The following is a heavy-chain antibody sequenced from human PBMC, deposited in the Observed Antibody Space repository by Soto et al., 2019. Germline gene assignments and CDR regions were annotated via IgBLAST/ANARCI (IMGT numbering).Heavy chain of an antibody. CDR1: GGSISRGDYY. D-gene: IGHD2-2*01. J-gene: IGHJ6*02. CDR3: ARDGSVVPAAIPNYYYYYGMDV. CDR2: IYYSGST. Sequence: QVQLQESGPGLVKPSQTLSLTCTVSGGSISRGDYYWSWIRQPPGKGLEWIGYIYYSGSTYYNPSLKSRVTISVDTSKNQFSLKLSSVTAADTAVYYCARDGSVVPAAIPNYYYYYGMDVWGQGTTVTVSS. V-gene: IGHV4-30-4*01.